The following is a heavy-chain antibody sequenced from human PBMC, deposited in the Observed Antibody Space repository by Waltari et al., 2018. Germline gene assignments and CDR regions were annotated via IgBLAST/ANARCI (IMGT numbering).Heavy chain of an antibody. CDR2: VDPEDGET. D-gene: IGHD6-13*01. V-gene: IGHV1-24*01. J-gene: IGHJ3*02. Sequence: QVQLVQSGAVVKKPGASVKVSCKVSGYTLTELSMHWVRQAPGNGLEWWGGVDPEDGETIYARKCQGRGTMTEETSTDTAYMERSSLGSEDTAVHYCATDGPHSSSRYGYDAFDIWGQGTMVTVSS. CDR3: ATDGPHSSSRYGYDAFDI. CDR1: GYTLTELS.